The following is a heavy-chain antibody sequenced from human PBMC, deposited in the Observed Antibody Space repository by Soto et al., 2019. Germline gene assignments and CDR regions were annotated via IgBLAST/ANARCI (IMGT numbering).Heavy chain of an antibody. D-gene: IGHD6-13*01. J-gene: IGHJ6*02. CDR3: ARDLRVYSSSWGDYYYYYGMDV. CDR2: IIPILGIA. Sequence: GASVKVSCKASGGTFSSYAISWVRQAPGQGLEWMGGIIPILGIANYAQKFQGRVTITADKSTSTAYMELSSLRSEDTAVYYCARDLRVYSSSWGDYYYYYGMDVWGQGTTVTVSS. V-gene: IGHV1-69*10. CDR1: GGTFSSYA.